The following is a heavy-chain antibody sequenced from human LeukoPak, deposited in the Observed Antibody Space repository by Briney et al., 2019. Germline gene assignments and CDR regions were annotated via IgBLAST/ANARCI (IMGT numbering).Heavy chain of an antibody. Sequence: GGSLRLSCVTSGFTFSNYLMSWVRQAPGKGLEWVANINQDGSEKNYVDSVKGRFTISRDNSKNTLYLQMNSLRAEDTAVYYCAKVSAIVGAFYFDYWGQGTLVTVSS. V-gene: IGHV3-7*02. CDR3: AKVSAIVGAFYFDY. D-gene: IGHD1-26*01. J-gene: IGHJ4*02. CDR2: INQDGSEK. CDR1: GFTFSNYL.